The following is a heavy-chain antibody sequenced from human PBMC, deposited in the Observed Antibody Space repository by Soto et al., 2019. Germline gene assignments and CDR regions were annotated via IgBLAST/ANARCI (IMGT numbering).Heavy chain of an antibody. CDR3: ARDYLIPKYPFWSGYYRMDG. CDR1: GFTFSSYA. J-gene: IGHJ6*02. D-gene: IGHD3-3*01. Sequence: PGGSLRLSCAASGFTFSSYAMHWVRQAPGKGLEWVAVISYDGSNKYYADSVKGRFTISRDNSKNTLYLQMNSMRAEDTAVYYCARDYLIPKYPFWSGYYRMDGWGQGNTVNVSS. V-gene: IGHV3-30-3*01. CDR2: ISYDGSNK.